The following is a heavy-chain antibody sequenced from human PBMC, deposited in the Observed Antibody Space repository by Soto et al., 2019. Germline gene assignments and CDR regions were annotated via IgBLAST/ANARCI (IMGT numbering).Heavy chain of an antibody. Sequence: SETLSLTCAVYGGSFSGYYWSWVRQPPGKGLEWIGEIYHSGSTNYNPSLKSRVTISVDKSKNQFSLKLSSVTAADTAVYYCARDRRIAVAGTGRSNYYYGMDVWGQGTTVTVSS. CDR2: IYHSGST. D-gene: IGHD6-19*01. CDR1: GGSFSGYY. CDR3: ARDRRIAVAGTGRSNYYYGMDV. V-gene: IGHV4-34*01. J-gene: IGHJ6*02.